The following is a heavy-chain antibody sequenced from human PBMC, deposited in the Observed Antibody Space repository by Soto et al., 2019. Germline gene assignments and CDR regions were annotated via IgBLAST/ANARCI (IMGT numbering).Heavy chain of an antibody. D-gene: IGHD4-17*01. V-gene: IGHV4-59*01. CDR2: IYYSGST. J-gene: IGHJ5*02. CDR1: GGSISSYY. CDR3: ARMHDYGDDGRWFDP. Sequence: PSETLSLTCTVSGGSISSYYWSWIRQPPGKGLEWIGYIYYSGSTNYNPSLKSRVTISVDTSKNQFSLKVNSVTAADTAVYYCARMHDYGDDGRWFDPWGQGTLVTVSS.